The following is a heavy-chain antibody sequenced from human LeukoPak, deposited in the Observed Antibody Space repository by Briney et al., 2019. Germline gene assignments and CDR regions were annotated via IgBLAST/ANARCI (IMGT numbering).Heavy chain of an antibody. CDR2: IYTSGST. CDR3: ARERPYYYDSSGYYDY. D-gene: IGHD3-22*01. CDR1: GGSLSSGSYY. Sequence: PSQTLSLTCTVSGGSLSSGSYYWSWIRQPAGKGLEWIGRIYTSGSTNYNPSLKSRVTISVDTSKSQFSLKLSSVTAADTAVYYCARERPYYYDSSGYYDYWGQGTLVTVSS. J-gene: IGHJ4*02. V-gene: IGHV4-61*02.